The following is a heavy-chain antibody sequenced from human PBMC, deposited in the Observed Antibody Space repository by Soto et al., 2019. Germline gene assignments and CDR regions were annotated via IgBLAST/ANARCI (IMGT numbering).Heavy chain of an antibody. CDR2: IIPIFNST. V-gene: IGHV1-69*06. Sequence: SVKVSCKVSGSRFINYVISWVRQAPGHGLEWLGRIIPIFNSTKYAQNFQGRVTITADKSTSTASLELSSLRSDDTAVYYCAREGRGKKAGYNGLVSLGYWGQGTLVTVSS. CDR3: AREGRGKKAGYNGLVSLGY. J-gene: IGHJ4*02. CDR1: GSRFINYV. D-gene: IGHD2-2*02.